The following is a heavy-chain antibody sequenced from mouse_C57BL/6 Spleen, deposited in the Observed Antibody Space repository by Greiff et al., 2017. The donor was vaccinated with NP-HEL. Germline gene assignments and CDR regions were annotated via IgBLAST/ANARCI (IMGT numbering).Heavy chain of an antibody. CDR1: GFTFSSYA. J-gene: IGHJ3*01. D-gene: IGHD1-1*01. CDR2: ISDGGSYT. V-gene: IGHV5-4*01. Sequence: EVKLMESGGGLVKPGGSLKLSCAASGFTFSSYAMSWVRQTPEKRLEWVATISDGGSYTYYPDNVKGRFTISRDNAKNNLYLQMSHLKSEDTAMYYCARDDGPWFAYWGQGTLVTVSA. CDR3: ARDDGPWFAY.